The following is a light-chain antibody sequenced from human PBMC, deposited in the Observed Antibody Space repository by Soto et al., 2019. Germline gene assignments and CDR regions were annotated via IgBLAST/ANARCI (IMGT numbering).Light chain of an antibody. Sequence: EIVLTQSQCTLSVSPGERVILSCRAIQSVGSSYLAWYQQRPGQAPRLLIFGASYRATGIPDRFSGSGSGTDFTITISRLEPEDFAVYYCQQYSSAPPEFTFGPGTKVDSK. CDR1: QSVGSSY. V-gene: IGKV3-20*01. J-gene: IGKJ3*01. CDR3: QQYSSAPPEFT. CDR2: GAS.